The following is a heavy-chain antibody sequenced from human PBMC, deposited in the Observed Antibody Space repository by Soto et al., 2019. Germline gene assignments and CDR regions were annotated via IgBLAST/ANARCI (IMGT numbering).Heavy chain of an antibody. CDR3: ARHRDYGDYYFDY. D-gene: IGHD4-17*01. CDR1: GGSISSYY. CDR2: IYYSGST. Sequence: QVQLQESGPGLVKPSETLSLTCTVSGGSISSYYWSWIRQPPGKGLEWIGYIYYSGSTNYNPSLKSRVTISVDTSKNQFSLKLSSVTAADTAVYYCARHRDYGDYYFDYWGQGTLVTVSS. V-gene: IGHV4-59*08. J-gene: IGHJ4*02.